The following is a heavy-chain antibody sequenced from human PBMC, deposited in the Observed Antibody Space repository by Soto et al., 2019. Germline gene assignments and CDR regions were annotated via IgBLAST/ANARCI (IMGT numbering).Heavy chain of an antibody. CDR2: SRNKDH. V-gene: IGHV4-4*07. J-gene: IGHJ5*01. D-gene: IGHD1-1*01. CDR3: ARDTNSLDS. CDR1: Y. Sequence: YMNWVRQAPGKGLEWVARSRNKDHSYNPSLKSRTTLSVDTAKNQFSLKLTSLTAADTAVYYCARDTNSLDSWGLGTLVTVSS.